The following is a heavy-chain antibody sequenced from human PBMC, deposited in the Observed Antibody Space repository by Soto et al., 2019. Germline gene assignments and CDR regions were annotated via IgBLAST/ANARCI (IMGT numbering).Heavy chain of an antibody. CDR2: INHSGST. J-gene: IGHJ6*02. V-gene: IGHV4-34*01. CDR3: AREPGPFFWSGYSYGMDV. D-gene: IGHD3-3*01. CDR1: GGSFSGYY. Sequence: SETLSLTCAVYGGSFSGYYWSWIRQPPGKGLEWMGEINHSGSTNYNPSLKSRVTISVDTSKNQFSLKLSSVTAADTAVYYCAREPGPFFWSGYSYGMDVWGQGTTVTVSS.